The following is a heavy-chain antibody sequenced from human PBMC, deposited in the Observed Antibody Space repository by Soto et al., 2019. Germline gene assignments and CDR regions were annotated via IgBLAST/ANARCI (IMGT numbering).Heavy chain of an antibody. CDR2: ISYDGSNK. CDR3: AREISWYFDY. V-gene: IGHV3-30-3*01. J-gene: IGHJ4*02. CDR1: GFTFISYA. D-gene: IGHD6-13*01. Sequence: PRGSLRLSCAASGFTFISYAIHCFRHSPFKWLEWVAVISYDGSNKYYADSVKGRFTISRDNSKNTLYLQMNSLRAEDTAVYYCAREISWYFDYWGQGTLVTVSS.